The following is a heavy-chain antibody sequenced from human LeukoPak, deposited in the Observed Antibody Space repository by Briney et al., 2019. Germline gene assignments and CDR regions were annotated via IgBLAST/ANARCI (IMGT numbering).Heavy chain of an antibody. V-gene: IGHV5-51*01. Sequence: GESLKISCKGSGYSFSTYWLAWVRQMPGKGLEWMGIIYPDDSDARYRPSFQGQVTISADKSISTAYLRWSSLKASDTAMYYCARQGYCSSTSCYVDFWGQGTLVTVSS. J-gene: IGHJ4*02. CDR2: IYPDDSDA. D-gene: IGHD2-2*01. CDR1: GYSFSTYW. CDR3: ARQGYCSSTSCYVDF.